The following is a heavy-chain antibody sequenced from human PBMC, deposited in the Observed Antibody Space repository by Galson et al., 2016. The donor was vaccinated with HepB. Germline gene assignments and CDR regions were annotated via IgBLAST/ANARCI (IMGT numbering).Heavy chain of an antibody. V-gene: IGHV1-69*13. CDR1: GGTFSSYA. J-gene: IGHJ4*02. D-gene: IGHD2-21*01. CDR2: IIPNLGAA. Sequence: SVKVSCKASGGTFSSYAISWVRQALGQGLEWLGGIIPNLGAADYAQKFQGRVTITADESTRTAYMELSTLRSEDTAVYYCARGIEEGMSWGQGTLVTVSS. CDR3: ARGIEEGMS.